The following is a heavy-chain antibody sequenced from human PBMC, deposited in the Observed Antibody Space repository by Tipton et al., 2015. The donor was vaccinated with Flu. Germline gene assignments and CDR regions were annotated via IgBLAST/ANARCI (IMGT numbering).Heavy chain of an antibody. CDR3: AKAPACGGKSGVAY. Sequence: SLRLSCAASGFTFSRYAMSWVRQAPGKGLEWVSSISGSGGSTYYADSVKGRFTISRDNAKNTLYLQMNSLRAEDTAVYYCAKAPACGGKSGVAYWGQATGARVSS. CDR2: ISGSGGST. CDR1: GFTFSRYA. D-gene: IGHD4-23*01. J-gene: IGHJ4*02. V-gene: IGHV3-23*01.